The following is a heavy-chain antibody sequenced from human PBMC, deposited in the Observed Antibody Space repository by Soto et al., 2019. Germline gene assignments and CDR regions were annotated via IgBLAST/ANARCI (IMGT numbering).Heavy chain of an antibody. CDR1: GGLFSSFA. Sequence: QEQLVQSGAEVKKPGSSVKVSCKDSGGLFSSFAISWVRQAPGQGLEWMGGIIPVFGTTNYAQKFQGRVTIPADESTNTAYMELSSLTSDDTAMYYCARGGGPYVWFNEFWGPGTQVTVSS. D-gene: IGHD3-16*01. V-gene: IGHV1-69*01. CDR3: ARGGGPYVWFNEF. CDR2: IIPVFGTT. J-gene: IGHJ4*02.